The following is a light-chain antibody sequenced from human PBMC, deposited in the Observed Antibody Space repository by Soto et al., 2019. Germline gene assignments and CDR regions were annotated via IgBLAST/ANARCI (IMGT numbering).Light chain of an antibody. CDR1: QGIRNY. CDR3: LQDSNYRRT. CDR2: AAA. J-gene: IGKJ1*01. V-gene: IGKV1-6*01. Sequence: AIPMTLSPASVSAYVGDRDTIPCRASQGIRNYLGWYQQNPGKAPKLLIYAAATLQSGVPSRFSGRGSGTDFTLTISSLQPEDFATYYCLQDSNYRRTFGLGANVDIK.